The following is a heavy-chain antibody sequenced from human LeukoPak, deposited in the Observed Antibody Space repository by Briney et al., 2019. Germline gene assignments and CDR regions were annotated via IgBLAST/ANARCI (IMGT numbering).Heavy chain of an antibody. CDR2: IYYSGST. J-gene: IGHJ4*02. D-gene: IGHD6-19*01. CDR3: ARICSSGCPADFDY. Sequence: SETLSLTCTVSGGSISSSSYYWGWIRQPPGKGLEWIGSIYYSGSTYYNPSLKSRVTISVDTSKNQFSLKLSSVTAADTAVYYCARICSSGCPADFDYWGQGTLVTVSS. CDR1: GGSISSSSYY. V-gene: IGHV4-39*07.